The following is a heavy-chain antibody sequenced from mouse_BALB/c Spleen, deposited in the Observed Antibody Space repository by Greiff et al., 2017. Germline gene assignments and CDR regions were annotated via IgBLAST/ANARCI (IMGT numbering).Heavy chain of an antibody. Sequence: EVQGVESGPGLVKPSQSLSLTCTVTGYSITSDYAWNWIRQFPGNKLEWMGYISYSGSTSYNPSLKSRISITRDTSKNQFFLQLNSVTTEDTATYYCARDGSSYAAWFAYWGQGTLVTVSA. V-gene: IGHV3-2*02. D-gene: IGHD1-1*01. CDR2: ISYSGST. CDR1: GYSITSDYA. J-gene: IGHJ3*01. CDR3: ARDGSSYAAWFAY.